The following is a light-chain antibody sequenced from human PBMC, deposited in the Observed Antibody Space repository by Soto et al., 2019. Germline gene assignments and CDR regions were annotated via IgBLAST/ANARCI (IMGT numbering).Light chain of an antibody. J-gene: IGKJ1*01. CDR3: HQYATSPRT. Sequence: PAARATLSGRASQSLRSGDLACYQQIPGQAPGLLIYGSSSRAPGIPDGFSGSGSGTDFNLTVSRLAPEDFTVYYCHQYATSPRTFGQGTKVAIK. CDR1: QSLRSGD. V-gene: IGKV3-20*01. CDR2: GSS.